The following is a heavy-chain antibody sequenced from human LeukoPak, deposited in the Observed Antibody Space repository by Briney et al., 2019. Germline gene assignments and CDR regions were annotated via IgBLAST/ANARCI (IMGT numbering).Heavy chain of an antibody. CDR2: IYYSGST. V-gene: IGHV4-59*08. D-gene: IGHD1-26*01. CDR3: ARHDVAGATTDYFQH. Sequence: PSETLSLTCTVSGGSISSYYWNWIRQPPGKGPEWIGYIYYSGSTGYNPSLKSRVTISVDTSKNQISLKLGSVTAADTAVYYCARHDVAGATTDYFQHWGQGTLVTVSS. J-gene: IGHJ1*01. CDR1: GGSISSYY.